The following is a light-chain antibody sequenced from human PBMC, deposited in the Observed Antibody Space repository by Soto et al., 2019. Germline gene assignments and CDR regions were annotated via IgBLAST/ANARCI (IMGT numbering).Light chain of an antibody. CDR1: SSNIGSNT. Sequence: QSVLTQPPSASGTPGQRVTISCSGSSSNIGSNTVNWYQQHPGKAPKLIIYEVSNRPSGISNRFSGAKSGNTASLTISGLQVEEEADYYCCSYTSSTNYVFGAGTKVTVL. V-gene: IGLV2-14*01. CDR2: EVS. J-gene: IGLJ1*01. CDR3: CSYTSSTNYV.